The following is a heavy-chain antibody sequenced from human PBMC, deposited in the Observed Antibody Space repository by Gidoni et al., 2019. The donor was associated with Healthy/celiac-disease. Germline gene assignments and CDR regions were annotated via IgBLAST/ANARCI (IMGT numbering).Heavy chain of an antibody. J-gene: IGHJ5*02. CDR1: GGSISSGGYS. D-gene: IGHD3-22*01. V-gene: IGHV4-30-2*01. CDR2: IYHSGST. CDR3: ARVTTYYDSSGYYYGWFDP. Sequence: QLQLQESGSGLVKPSQTLSLTCAVSGGSISSGGYSWSWIRQPPGKGLEWIGYIYHSGSTYYNPSLKSRVTISVDRSKNQFSLKLSSVTAADTAVYYCARVTTYYDSSGYYYGWFDPWGQGTLVTVSS.